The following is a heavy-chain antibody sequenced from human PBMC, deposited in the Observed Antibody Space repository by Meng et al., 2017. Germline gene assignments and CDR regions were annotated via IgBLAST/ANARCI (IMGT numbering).Heavy chain of an antibody. CDR1: GYTFSSYG. CDR3: ARDSCTGGICYRGSFDY. D-gene: IGHD2-15*01. Sequence: QVQLVLSCAGVQKPGAPVKVSGKASGYTFSSYGISWVRQAPGQGLEWMGWISAYNGNTNYAQKLQGRVTITRNTSISTAYMELSSLRSEDTAVYYCARDSCTGGICYRGSFDYWAQGTLVTVSS. CDR2: ISAYNGNT. V-gene: IGHV1-18*01. J-gene: IGHJ4*02.